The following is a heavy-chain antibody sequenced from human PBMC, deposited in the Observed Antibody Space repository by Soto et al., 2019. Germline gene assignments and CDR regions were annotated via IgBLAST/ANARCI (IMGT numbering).Heavy chain of an antibody. CDR2: IYYSGST. CDR1: GGSISSYY. CDR3: ARAGVVITTHYYYYYMDV. Sequence: SETLSLTCTVSGGSISSYYWSWIRQPPGKGLEWIGYIYYSGSTNYNPSLKSRVTISVDTSKNQFSLKLSSVTAADTAVYYCARAGVVITTHYYYYYMDVWGKGTTVTVSS. V-gene: IGHV4-59*01. D-gene: IGHD3-22*01. J-gene: IGHJ6*03.